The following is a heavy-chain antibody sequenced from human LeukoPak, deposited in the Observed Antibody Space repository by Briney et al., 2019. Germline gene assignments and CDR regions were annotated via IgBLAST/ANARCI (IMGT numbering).Heavy chain of an antibody. CDR1: GYTFTGYY. CDR2: INPNSGGT. D-gene: IGHD3-22*01. V-gene: IGHV1-2*02. CDR3: ARDLDYYDSSSYYYDFDY. Sequence: ASVKVSCKASGYTFTGYYIHWVRQAPGQGLEWMGWINPNSGGTNYAQKLQGRVTMTRDTSISTAYMELSRLRSDDTAVYYCARDLDYYDSSSYYYDFDYWGQGTLVTVSS. J-gene: IGHJ4*02.